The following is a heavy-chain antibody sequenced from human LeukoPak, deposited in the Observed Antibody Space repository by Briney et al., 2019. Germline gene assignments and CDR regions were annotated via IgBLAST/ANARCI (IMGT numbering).Heavy chain of an antibody. CDR1: GFTFSSYW. J-gene: IGHJ3*02. Sequence: PGGSLRLSCAASGFTFSSYWMNWARQAPGKGLEWVASINHNGNVNYYVDSVKGRFTISRDNAKNSLYLQMSNLRAEDTAVYFCARDQKTTVHAFDIWGQGTMVTVSS. D-gene: IGHD4-17*01. CDR2: INHNGNVN. CDR3: ARDQKTTVHAFDI. V-gene: IGHV3-7*03.